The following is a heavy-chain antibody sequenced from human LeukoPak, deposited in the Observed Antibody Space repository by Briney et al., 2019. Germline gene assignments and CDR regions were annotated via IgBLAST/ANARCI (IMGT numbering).Heavy chain of an antibody. J-gene: IGHJ3*02. CDR3: AFEIGRSKGAFDI. Sequence: PGGSLRLSCAASGFTFSKYAMHWVRQTPGKGLEWVAAIWNDGSDENYADSVKGRFTISRDNSKNTLYLQMNSLRVEDTAVYYCAFEIGRSKGAFDIWGQGTRTTVSS. CDR2: IWNDGSDE. V-gene: IGHV3-33*01. CDR1: GFTFSKYA. D-gene: IGHD1-26*01.